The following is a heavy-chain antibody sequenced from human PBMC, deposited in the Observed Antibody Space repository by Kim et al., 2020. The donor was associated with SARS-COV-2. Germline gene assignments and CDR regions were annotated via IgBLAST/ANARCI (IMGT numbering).Heavy chain of an antibody. D-gene: IGHD3-3*01. Sequence: SETLSLTCAVYGGSFSGYYWSWIRQPPGKGLEWIGEINHSGSTNYNPSLKSRVTISVDTSKNQFSLKLSSVTAADTAVYYCARGRFLEWLFTPALDYWG. CDR2: INHSGST. V-gene: IGHV4-34*01. CDR1: GGSFSGYY. J-gene: IGHJ4*01. CDR3: ARGRFLEWLFTPALDY.